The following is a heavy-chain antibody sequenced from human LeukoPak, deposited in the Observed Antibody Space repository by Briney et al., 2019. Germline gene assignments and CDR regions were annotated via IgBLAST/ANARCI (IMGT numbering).Heavy chain of an antibody. V-gene: IGHV3-49*04. CDR1: GFILSSYW. D-gene: IGHD2-2*01. Sequence: GGSLRLSCAASGFILSSYWMSWVRQAPGKGLEWVGFIRSKAYGGTTEYAASVKGRFTISRDDSKSIAYLQMNSLKTEDTAVYYCTRDLGLVIGDYWGQGTLVTVSS. J-gene: IGHJ4*02. CDR3: TRDLGLVIGDY. CDR2: IRSKAYGGTT.